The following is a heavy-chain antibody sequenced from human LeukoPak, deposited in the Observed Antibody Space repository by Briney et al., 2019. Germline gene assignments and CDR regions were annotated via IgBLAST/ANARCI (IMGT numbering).Heavy chain of an antibody. V-gene: IGHV3-66*01. J-gene: IGHJ4*02. CDR1: GGSFSGYF. CDR2: IYTGGTT. CDR3: ASDHRLFF. D-gene: IGHD3-3*01. Sequence: ETLSLTCTVHGGSFSGYFWSWVRQAPGKGLEWVSLIYTGGTTYYADSVKGRFIISRDNSKNTLYLQMNSLRAEDTAVYYCASDHRLFFWGQGTLLTVSS.